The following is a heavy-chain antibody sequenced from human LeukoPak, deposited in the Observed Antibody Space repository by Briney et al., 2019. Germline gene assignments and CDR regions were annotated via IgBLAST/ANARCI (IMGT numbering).Heavy chain of an antibody. CDR3: ASATSAFDY. J-gene: IGHJ4*02. CDR2: INHSGST. CDR1: GGSFSDFH. V-gene: IGHV4-34*01. Sequence: SETLSLTCAVYGGSFSDFHWSWIRQPPGKGLEWIGEINHSGSTDYNPSLKSRVTISVDTSKKQFSLNLSSVTAADTAVYYCASATSAFDYWGQGTPVTVSS.